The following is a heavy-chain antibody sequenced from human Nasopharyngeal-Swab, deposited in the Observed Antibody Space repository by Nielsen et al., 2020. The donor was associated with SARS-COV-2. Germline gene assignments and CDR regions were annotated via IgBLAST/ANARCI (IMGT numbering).Heavy chain of an antibody. CDR1: RFTFSIYW. CDR3: AREKDFWGGSHYFYMDV. V-gene: IGHV3-7*05. D-gene: IGHD3-3*01. CDR2: MNEDGSEK. Sequence: GGSLRLSCAASRFTFSIYWMTWVRQAPGRGLEWVSNMNEDGSEKNYVDSVKGRFTISRDNAKNLLYLQMNSLRAEDTAVYYCAREKDFWGGSHYFYMDVWGKGTTVTVSS. J-gene: IGHJ6*03.